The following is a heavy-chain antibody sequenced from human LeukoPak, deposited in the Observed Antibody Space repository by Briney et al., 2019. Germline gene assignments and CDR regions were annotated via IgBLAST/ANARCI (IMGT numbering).Heavy chain of an antibody. CDR3: AREGINWFDP. Sequence: PSETLSLTCTVSGGSISSYYWSWIRQPPGKVREWIGYIYYSGSTNYNPSLKSRVTISVDTSKNQFSLKLSSVTAADTAVYYCAREGINWFDPWGQGTLVTVSS. J-gene: IGHJ5*02. CDR1: GGSISSYY. V-gene: IGHV4-59*01. D-gene: IGHD3-10*01. CDR2: IYYSGST.